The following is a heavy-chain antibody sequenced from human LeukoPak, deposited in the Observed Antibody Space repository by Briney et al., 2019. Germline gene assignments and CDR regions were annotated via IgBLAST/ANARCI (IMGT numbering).Heavy chain of an antibody. CDR2: INHSGGT. V-gene: IGHV4-34*01. D-gene: IGHD5-12*01. J-gene: IGHJ4*02. Sequence: PSETLSLTCAVYNGSLSDYYWSWIRQSPGKGLEWIGEINHSGGTTYNPSLKSRVTISVDTSTNQFSLKLTSVTAADTAVYYCARDGSGYDLGDYWGQGTLVTVSS. CDR3: ARDGSGYDLGDY. CDR1: NGSLSDYY.